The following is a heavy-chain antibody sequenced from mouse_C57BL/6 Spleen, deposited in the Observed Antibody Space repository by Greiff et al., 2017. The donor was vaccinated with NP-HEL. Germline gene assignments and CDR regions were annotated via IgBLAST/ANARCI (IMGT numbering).Heavy chain of an antibody. CDR3: ARSDGYSLYFDV. CDR2: IHPNSGST. CDR1: GYTFTSYW. V-gene: IGHV1-64*01. Sequence: QLQQPGAELVKPGASVKLSCKASGYTFTSYWMHWVKQRPGQGLEWIGMIHPNSGSTNYNEKFKSKATLTVDKSSSTAYMQLSSLTSEDSAVYYCARSDGYSLYFDVWGTGTTVTVSS. D-gene: IGHD2-3*01. J-gene: IGHJ1*03.